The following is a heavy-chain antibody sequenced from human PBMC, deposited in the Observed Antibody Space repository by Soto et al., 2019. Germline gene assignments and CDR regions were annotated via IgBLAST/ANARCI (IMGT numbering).Heavy chain of an antibody. Sequence: KPSESLSLTGTVGGGSVGGSRDFGDRIGQPPGKGLEWIGSIYYSGSTYYNPSLKSRVTISVDTSKNQFSLKLSSVTAADTAVYYCARQNWNYVFDYWGQGTLVTVYS. V-gene: IGHV4-39*01. CDR3: ARQNWNYVFDY. J-gene: IGHJ4*02. CDR2: IYYSGST. CDR1: GGSVGGSRDF. D-gene: IGHD1-7*01.